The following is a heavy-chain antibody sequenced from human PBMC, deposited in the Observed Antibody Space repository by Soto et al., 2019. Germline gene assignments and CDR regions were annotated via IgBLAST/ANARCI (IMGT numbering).Heavy chain of an antibody. D-gene: IGHD3-16*01. CDR3: ARGGGPYGMDV. CDR1: GFTFSAYN. Sequence: GGSLRLSCAASGFTFSAYNMNWVRQAPGKGLEWVSSISSSGSTIYYADSVKGRFTISRDTAKNSLYLQMNSLRAEDTAVYYCARGGGPYGMDVWGQGTTVTVSS. J-gene: IGHJ6*02. CDR2: ISSSGSTI. V-gene: IGHV3-11*01.